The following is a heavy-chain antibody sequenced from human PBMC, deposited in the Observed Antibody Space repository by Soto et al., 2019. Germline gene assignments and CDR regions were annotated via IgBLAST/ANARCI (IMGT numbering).Heavy chain of an antibody. J-gene: IGHJ6*02. D-gene: IGHD6-25*01. CDR1: GYTFTYYY. CDR3: ARSPAEVAYYYYGMDV. CDR2: INPNSGGT. Sequence: XSVKVSCKASGYTFTYYYMHLVRQAPGQGLEWMGWINPNSGGTNYAQKFQGRVTMTRDTSISTAYMELSRLRSDHTAVYYCARSPAEVAYYYYGMDVWGQGTTVTVSS. V-gene: IGHV1-2*02.